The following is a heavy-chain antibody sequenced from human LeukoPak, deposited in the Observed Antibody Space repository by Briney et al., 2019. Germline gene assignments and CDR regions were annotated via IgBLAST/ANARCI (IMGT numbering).Heavy chain of an antibody. V-gene: IGHV3-7*01. CDR2: IKQDGSEK. D-gene: IGHD6-19*01. Sequence: PGGSLRLSCAASGFTFSSYWMSWVRQAPGKGLEWVANIKQDGSEKYYVDSVKGRFTISRDNAKNSLYLQMNSLRAEDTAVYYCARGSSGWYGGNWFDHWGQGTLVTVSS. CDR1: GFTFSSYW. CDR3: ARGSSGWYGGNWFDH. J-gene: IGHJ5*02.